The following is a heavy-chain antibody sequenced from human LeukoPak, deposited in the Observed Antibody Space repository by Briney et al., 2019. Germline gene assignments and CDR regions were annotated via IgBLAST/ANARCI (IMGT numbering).Heavy chain of an antibody. D-gene: IGHD2-2*01. V-gene: IGHV1-2*02. CDR2: INPNNGVT. CDR1: EDTFTGYY. Sequence: ASVPVSCQASEDTFTGYYIHWVRQPPCQGLEGMGWINPNNGVTEYAQEFQGRVTMTRDTSLRTAYMELSRLRSDDKAVYYCATDHCTRTNCYEDYYHGMDVWGQGTTVTVSS. J-gene: IGHJ6*02. CDR3: ATDHCTRTNCYEDYYHGMDV.